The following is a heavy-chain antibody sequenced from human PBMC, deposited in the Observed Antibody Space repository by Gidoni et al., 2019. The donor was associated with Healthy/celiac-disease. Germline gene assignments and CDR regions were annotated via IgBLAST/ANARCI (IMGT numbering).Heavy chain of an antibody. D-gene: IGHD4-4*01. Sequence: QVQLQQWGAGLLKPSETLSLTCAGYGGSFSGYYWSWIRQHPGKGLEWIGEINHSGSTNYNPSLKSRVTISVDPSKNQFSLKLSSLTAADTAVYYCARCGIMRDYSNRGNKYYFDYWGQGTLVTVSS. J-gene: IGHJ4*02. CDR2: INHSGST. CDR3: ARCGIMRDYSNRGNKYYFDY. CDR1: GGSFSGYY. V-gene: IGHV4-34*01.